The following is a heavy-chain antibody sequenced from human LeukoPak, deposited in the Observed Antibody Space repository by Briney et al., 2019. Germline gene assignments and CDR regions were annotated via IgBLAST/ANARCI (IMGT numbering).Heavy chain of an antibody. Sequence: GGSLRLSCSGSGFAFSGFAMGWVRQAPGKGLEWVSSISSSSSYIYYADSVKGRFTISRDNAKNSLYLQMNSLRAEDTAVYYCARDRAVAVRYFDLWGRGTLVTVSS. V-gene: IGHV3-21*01. CDR3: ARDRAVAVRYFDL. J-gene: IGHJ2*01. CDR1: GFAFSGFA. D-gene: IGHD6-19*01. CDR2: ISSSSSYI.